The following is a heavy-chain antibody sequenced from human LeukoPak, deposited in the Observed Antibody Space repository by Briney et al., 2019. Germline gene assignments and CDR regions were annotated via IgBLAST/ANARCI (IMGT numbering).Heavy chain of an antibody. CDR1: GFTFSSYS. CDR3: TRVLYSSGWYGDHY. D-gene: IGHD6-19*01. CDR2: ISSSSSTI. V-gene: IGHV3-48*01. J-gene: IGHJ4*02. Sequence: GGSLRLSCAASGFTFSSYSMNWVRQAPGKGLEWVSYISSSSSTIYYADSVKGRSTISRDNAKDSLYLQMNSLRAEDTAVYYCTRVLYSSGWYGDHYWGQGTLVTVSS.